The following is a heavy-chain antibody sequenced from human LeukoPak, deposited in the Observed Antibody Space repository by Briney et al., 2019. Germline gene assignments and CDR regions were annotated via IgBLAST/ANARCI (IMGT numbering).Heavy chain of an antibody. D-gene: IGHD3-22*01. J-gene: IGHJ3*02. CDR3: ARADYDTDAFDI. CDR2: IYSGGST. CDR1: GFTVSSNY. V-gene: IGHV3-53*01. Sequence: GGSLRLSCAASGFTVSSNYMSWVRQAPGKGLEWVSVIYSGGSTYYADSVKGRFTISRDNSKNTLYLQMNSLRAEDTAVYYCARADYDTDAFDIWGQGTMVTVSS.